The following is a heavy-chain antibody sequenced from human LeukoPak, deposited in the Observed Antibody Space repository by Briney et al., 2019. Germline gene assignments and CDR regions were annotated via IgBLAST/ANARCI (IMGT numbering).Heavy chain of an antibody. J-gene: IGHJ2*01. CDR2: IYHSGST. CDR1: GGSISSGGYS. CDR3: ARDTNYYDSSRGFDL. Sequence: PSQTPSLTCAVSGGSISSGGYSWSWIRQPPGKGLEWIGYIYHSGSTYYNPSLKSRVTISVDRSKNQFSLKLSSVTAADTAVYYCARDTNYYDSSRGFDLWGRGTLVTVSS. V-gene: IGHV4-30-2*01. D-gene: IGHD3-22*01.